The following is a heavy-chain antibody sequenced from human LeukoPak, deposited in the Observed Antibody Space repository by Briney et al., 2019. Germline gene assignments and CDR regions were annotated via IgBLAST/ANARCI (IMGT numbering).Heavy chain of an antibody. J-gene: IGHJ4*02. V-gene: IGHV3-15*01. CDR3: TTDLLDY. CDR2: IKSKSDGGTT. Sequence: PGGSLRLSCTASGFTLSTFNNAWMSWVRQTPGKGLEWIGRIKSKSDGGTTDYTAPVKGRFSISRDDSKNTVYLQVNSLKTEDTAVYYCTTDLLDYWGQGTLVTVSS. CDR1: GFTLSTFNNAW.